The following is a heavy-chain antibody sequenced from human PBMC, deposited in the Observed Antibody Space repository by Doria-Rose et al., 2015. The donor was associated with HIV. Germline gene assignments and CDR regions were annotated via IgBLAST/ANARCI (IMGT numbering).Heavy chain of an antibody. Sequence: QITLKESGPVLVKPTETLTLTCTVSVVSLSSPGMGVSWIRQPPGKALEWLANIFSDDERSYNTSLKSRLTISRGTSKSQVVLTMTDMDPVDTATYYCARIKSSRWYHKYYFDFWGQGTLVIVSA. CDR1: VVSLSSPGMG. V-gene: IGHV2-26*01. D-gene: IGHD6-13*01. J-gene: IGHJ4*02. CDR3: ARIKSSRWYHKYYFDF. CDR2: IFSDDER.